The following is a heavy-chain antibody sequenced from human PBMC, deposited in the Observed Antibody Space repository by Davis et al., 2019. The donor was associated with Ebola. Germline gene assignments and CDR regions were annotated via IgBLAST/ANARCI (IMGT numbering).Heavy chain of an antibody. V-gene: IGHV4-59*01. CDR1: GGSISSYY. J-gene: IGHJ6*02. D-gene: IGHD1-1*01. CDR3: ARATFYYYYSMDV. CDR2: IYYGGST. Sequence: MPSETLSLTCTVSGGSISSYYWSWIRQPPGKGLEWIGYIYYGGSTNYNPSLKSRVTISVDTSKNHFSLKLSSVTAADTAVYYCARATFYYYYSMDVWGQGTTVTVSS.